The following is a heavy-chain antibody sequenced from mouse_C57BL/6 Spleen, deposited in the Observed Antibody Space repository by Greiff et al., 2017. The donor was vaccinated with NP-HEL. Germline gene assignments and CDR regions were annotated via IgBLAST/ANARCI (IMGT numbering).Heavy chain of an antibody. CDR1: GYTFTSYW. Sequence: QVQLQQSGAELVMPGASVKLSCKASGYTFTSYWMHWVKQRPGQGLEWIGEIDPSDSYTNYNQKFKGKSTLTVDKSSSTAYMQLSSLTSEDSAVYYCARYYYGSSYWWYFDVWGTGTTVTVSS. V-gene: IGHV1-69*01. J-gene: IGHJ1*03. D-gene: IGHD1-1*01. CDR3: ARYYYGSSYWWYFDV. CDR2: IDPSDSYT.